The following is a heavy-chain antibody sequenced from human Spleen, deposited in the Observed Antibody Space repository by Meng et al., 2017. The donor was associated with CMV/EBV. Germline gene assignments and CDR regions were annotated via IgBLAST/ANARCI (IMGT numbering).Heavy chain of an antibody. Sequence: GESLKISCKASGYTFTGYYMHWVRQAPGQGLEWMGWINPNSGGTNYAQKFQGRVTMTRDTSISTAYMELSRLRSDDPAVYYCARSDIVVVPDPFDYWGQGTLVTVSS. D-gene: IGHD2-2*01. CDR2: INPNSGGT. CDR1: GYTFTGYY. J-gene: IGHJ4*02. V-gene: IGHV1-2*02. CDR3: ARSDIVVVPDPFDY.